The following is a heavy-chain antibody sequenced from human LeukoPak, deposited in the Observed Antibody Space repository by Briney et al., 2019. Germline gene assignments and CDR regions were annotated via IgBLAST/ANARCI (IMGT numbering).Heavy chain of an antibody. Sequence: GASVKVSFKASGYTFTSYYMHWVRHAPGQGLEWMGIINPSGGSTSYAQKFQGRVTMTRDTSTSTVYMELSSLRSEDTAVYYCARDSSSTYYFDYWGQGTLVTVSS. CDR1: GYTFTSYY. V-gene: IGHV1-46*01. J-gene: IGHJ4*02. CDR3: ARDSSSTYYFDY. CDR2: INPSGGST. D-gene: IGHD6-6*01.